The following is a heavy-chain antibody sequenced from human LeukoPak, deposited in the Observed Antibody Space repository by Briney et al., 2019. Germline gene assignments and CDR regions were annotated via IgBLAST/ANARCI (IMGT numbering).Heavy chain of an antibody. Sequence: GGSLRLSCAASGFTFSSYAMSWVRQAPGKGLEWVSVIYSGGSTYYADSVKGRFTISRDNSRNTLYLQMKSLRAEDTGVYYCAKDKNEICSITCRSEFDSWGQGTLVTVSS. D-gene: IGHD2-2*01. CDR3: AKDKNEICSITCRSEFDS. CDR2: IYSGGST. V-gene: IGHV3-23*03. CDR1: GFTFSSYA. J-gene: IGHJ4*02.